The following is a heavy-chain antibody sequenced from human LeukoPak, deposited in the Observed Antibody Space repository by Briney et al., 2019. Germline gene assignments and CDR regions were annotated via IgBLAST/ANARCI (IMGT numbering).Heavy chain of an antibody. CDR1: GFTFSGSA. D-gene: IGHD6-13*01. J-gene: IGHJ4*02. CDR2: IRSKANSYAT. CDR3: TRLAAAGPLFDY. Sequence: GGSLRLPCAASGFTFSGSAMHWVRQASGKGLEWVGRIRSKANSYATAYAASVKGRFTISRDDSKNTAYLQMNSLKTEDTAVYYCTRLAAAGPLFDYWGQGTLVTVSS. V-gene: IGHV3-73*01.